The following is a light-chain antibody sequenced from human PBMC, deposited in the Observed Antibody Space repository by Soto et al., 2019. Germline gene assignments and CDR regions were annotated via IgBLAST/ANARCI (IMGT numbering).Light chain of an antibody. CDR2: AVS. CDR3: QQSYSTLFT. CDR1: QTVIRY. J-gene: IGKJ3*01. V-gene: IGKV1-39*01. Sequence: IQMTQFPSSLSASVGDRVTITCRAGQTVIRYLNWYQQKPGRAPNLLIYAVSNLQSGVPSRFSGSGSGTEFTLTISDLHPEDFATYYCQQSYSTLFTFGPGTKVDNK.